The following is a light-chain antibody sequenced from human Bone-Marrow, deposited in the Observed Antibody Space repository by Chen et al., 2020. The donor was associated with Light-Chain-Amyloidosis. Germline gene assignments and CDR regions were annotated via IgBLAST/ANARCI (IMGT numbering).Light chain of an antibody. CDR3: AAWDGSLSGYV. CDR1: SANLGAGYD. J-gene: IGLJ1*01. V-gene: IGLV1-40*01. CDR2: ANS. Sequence: QSVLTQPPSVSGAPGQRVTISCSGSSANLGAGYDVHWYQHLPGRAPKLLIFANSDRPSGVPDRFSASKSGTSAFLAISGLRSEDEADYYCAAWDGSLSGYVFGTGTKVIVL.